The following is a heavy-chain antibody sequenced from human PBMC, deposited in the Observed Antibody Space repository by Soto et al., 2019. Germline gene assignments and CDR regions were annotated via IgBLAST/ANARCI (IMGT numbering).Heavy chain of an antibody. CDR3: ARDKITGLSDY. J-gene: IGHJ4*02. Sequence: SETLSLTCAVYGGAFSGYSWTWIRQPPGTGLEWIGEINHSGSTNYNPSLKSRVTISVDTSKNQFSLKLTSVTAADTAVYYCARDKITGLSDYWGQGTRVT. CDR1: GGAFSGYS. CDR2: INHSGST. D-gene: IGHD2-8*02. V-gene: IGHV4-34*01.